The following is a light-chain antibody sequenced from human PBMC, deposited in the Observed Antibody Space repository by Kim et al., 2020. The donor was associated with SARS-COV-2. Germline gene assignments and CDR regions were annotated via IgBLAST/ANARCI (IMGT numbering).Light chain of an antibody. V-gene: IGKV1-27*01. CDR2: AAS. J-gene: IGKJ4*01. CDR1: HGISNY. CDR3: QKYDSVPLT. Sequence: ASGGNRATISCRARHGISNYFAWYQQQPRKVPKLLIYAASTLHSVAPSRFSGSGSGTDFTLTISILQPEDVATYYCQKYDSVPLTFGGGTKVDIK.